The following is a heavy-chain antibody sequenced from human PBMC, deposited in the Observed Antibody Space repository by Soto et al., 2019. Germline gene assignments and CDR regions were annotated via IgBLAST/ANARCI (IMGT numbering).Heavy chain of an antibody. CDR1: GGSISSYY. CDR2: IYYSGIT. V-gene: IGHV4-59*01. Sequence: QVQLQESGPGLVKPSETLSLTCTDSGGSISSYYWSWIRQPPGKGLEWIGYIYYSGITNYNPSLKSRVTISVDTSKNQFSLKLSSVTAADTAVYYCARTLFGWGIWFDPWGQGTLVSVAA. D-gene: IGHD3-10*02. J-gene: IGHJ5*02. CDR3: ARTLFGWGIWFDP.